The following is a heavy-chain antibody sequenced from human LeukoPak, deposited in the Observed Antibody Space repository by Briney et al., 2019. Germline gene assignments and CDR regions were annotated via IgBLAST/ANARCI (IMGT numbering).Heavy chain of an antibody. Sequence: ASETLSLTCTVSGGSISSDYWSWIRQPAGEGLEGIGRIYSSEITNYNPSLKSRVTMSIDTSKNQISLNLTSVTAADTAVYYCARAPTREGGVALFDYWGQGTLVTVSS. CDR3: ARAPTREGGVALFDY. V-gene: IGHV4-4*07. CDR1: GGSISSDY. J-gene: IGHJ4*02. CDR2: IYSSEIT. D-gene: IGHD3-16*01.